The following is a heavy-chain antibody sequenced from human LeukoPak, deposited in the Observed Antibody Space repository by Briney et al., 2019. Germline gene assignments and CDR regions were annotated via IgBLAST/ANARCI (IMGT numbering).Heavy chain of an antibody. Sequence: PGGSLRFSCAASGFTFSSYSMNWVRQAPGKGLVWVSRINSDGTIIGYADSVKGRFTISRDNAKNTLYLQMNSLRADDTAVYYCARSMYCGGDCYYYFDYWGQGTLVTVAS. CDR1: GFTFSSYS. D-gene: IGHD2-21*02. J-gene: IGHJ4*02. CDR3: ARSMYCGGDCYYYFDY. V-gene: IGHV3-74*01. CDR2: INSDGTII.